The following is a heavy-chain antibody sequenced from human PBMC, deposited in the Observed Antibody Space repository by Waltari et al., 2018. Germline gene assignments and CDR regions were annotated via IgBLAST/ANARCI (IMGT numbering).Heavy chain of an antibody. J-gene: IGHJ4*02. V-gene: IGHV4-34*01. CDR1: GGSFNGYY. Sequence: QLRLQQWGAGLLKPSETLSLTCAVSGGSFNGYYRSWIRQTPGKGLEWIGEVDHSGSVNYSPSLKSRVTVSLDTSNKQVSLTLTSVTAADTGIYYCARDARDWEAVDNTYLDSWGQGTLVAVSS. CDR3: ARDARDWEAVDNTYLDS. D-gene: IGHD2-21*02. CDR2: VDHSGSV.